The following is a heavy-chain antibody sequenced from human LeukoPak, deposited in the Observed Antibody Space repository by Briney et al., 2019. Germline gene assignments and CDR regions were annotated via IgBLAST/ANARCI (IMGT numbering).Heavy chain of an antibody. CDR2: ISATGVST. J-gene: IGHJ5*01. CDR1: GFTFSSYA. D-gene: IGHD3-10*01. V-gene: IGHV3-23*01. Sequence: GGSLRLSCVASGFTFSSYAMGWVRQAPGKGLEWVSSISATGVSTYFAASVRGRFTISRDNSKNTQYLQMNSLRAEDTAVYYCAKGSGRYGSGSFSDSWGQGTLVTVSS. CDR3: AKGSGRYGSGSFSDS.